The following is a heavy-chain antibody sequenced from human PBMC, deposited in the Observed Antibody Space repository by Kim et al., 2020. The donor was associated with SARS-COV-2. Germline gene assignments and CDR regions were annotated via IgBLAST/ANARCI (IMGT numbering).Heavy chain of an antibody. CDR1: GFTLVSYS. V-gene: IGHV3-48*04. Sequence: GGSLRLSCAASGFTLVSYSMNWVRQAPGKGLEWVSYISGSGSIMYYADSVKGRFTISRDNAKNSLYLQMNSLRAEDTAVYFCARDRGVPWYFGYLGQGTLVTVSS. CDR3: ARDRGVPWYFGY. J-gene: IGHJ4*02. D-gene: IGHD3-10*01. CDR2: ISGSGSIM.